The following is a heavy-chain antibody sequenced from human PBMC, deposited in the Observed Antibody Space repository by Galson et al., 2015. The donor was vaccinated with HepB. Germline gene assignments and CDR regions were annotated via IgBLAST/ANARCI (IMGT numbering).Heavy chain of an antibody. CDR1: GYSFTSYW. Sequence: QSGAEVKKPGESLRISCKGSGYSFTSYWISWVRQMPGKGLEWMGRIDPSDSYTNYSPSFQGHVTISADKSISTAYLQWSSLKASDTAMYYCARHTALQLGMGGHYYYYGMDVWGQGTTVTVSS. J-gene: IGHJ6*02. D-gene: IGHD5-18*01. CDR3: ARHTALQLGMGGHYYYYGMDV. V-gene: IGHV5-10-1*01. CDR2: IDPSDSYT.